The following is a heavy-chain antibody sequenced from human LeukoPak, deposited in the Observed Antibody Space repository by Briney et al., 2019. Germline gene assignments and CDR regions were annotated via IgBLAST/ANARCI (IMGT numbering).Heavy chain of an antibody. CDR2: IVGSGGRT. CDR3: AKHFTVGNFDY. D-gene: IGHD1-1*01. CDR1: GFTFSGYG. Sequence: GGSLRLSCAASGFTFSGYGMSWVRQAPGKGLEWVSVIVGSGGRTFYADSLKGRFTISRDNSKKTLYLQMNSLRAEDTAVYYCAKHFTVGNFDYWGQGTLVTVSS. V-gene: IGHV3-23*01. J-gene: IGHJ4*02.